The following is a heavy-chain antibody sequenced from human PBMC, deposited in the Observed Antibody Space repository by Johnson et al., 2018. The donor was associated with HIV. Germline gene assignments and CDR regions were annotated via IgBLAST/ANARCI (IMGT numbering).Heavy chain of an antibody. J-gene: IGHJ3*01. V-gene: IGHV3-30*04. CDR3: ARGSLTDDSFAE. CDR2: ISFHANEK. D-gene: IGHD2-8*01. CDR1: GFTFSRNA. Sequence: QMQLVESGGGVVQPGGSLGLSCTASGFTFSRNAMHWVRQPPGKGLEWVAVISFHANEKHYGDSVRGRFTISRDNSKNTLSLQMNSLTTEDTAMYYCARGSLTDDSFAEWGQGTMVFVSS.